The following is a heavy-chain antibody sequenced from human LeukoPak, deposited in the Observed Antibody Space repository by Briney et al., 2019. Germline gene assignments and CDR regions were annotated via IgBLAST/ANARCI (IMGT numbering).Heavy chain of an antibody. D-gene: IGHD3-3*01. J-gene: IGHJ6*03. V-gene: IGHV1-18*01. Sequence: ASVNVSCKASGYTFTSYGISWVRQAAGQGLERMGWISAYNGNTNYAQKLQGRVTMTTDTSTSTAYMELRSLRSDDTAVYYCARSGGTIFGVVRGIYYYYYMDVWGKGTTVTVSS. CDR1: GYTFTSYG. CDR3: ARSGGTIFGVVRGIYYYYYMDV. CDR2: ISAYNGNT.